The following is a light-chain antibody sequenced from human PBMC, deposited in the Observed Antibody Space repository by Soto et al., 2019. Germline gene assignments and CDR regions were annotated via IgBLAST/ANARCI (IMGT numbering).Light chain of an antibody. CDR2: DAS. Sequence: EVGFRQSPSTLSLSTGERATLSCRASQSVGSYLAWYQQKPGQAPRLLIYDASNRATGIPARFSGSGSGTDFTLTISSLEPEDFAVYYCQQRSNWPPITFGQGTRLENK. CDR1: QSVGSY. V-gene: IGKV3-11*01. J-gene: IGKJ5*01. CDR3: QQRSNWPPIT.